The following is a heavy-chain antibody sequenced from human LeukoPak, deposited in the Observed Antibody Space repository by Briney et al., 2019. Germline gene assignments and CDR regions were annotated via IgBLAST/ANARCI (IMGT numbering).Heavy chain of an antibody. V-gene: IGHV3-72*01. Sequence: PGGSLRLSCEVSGFAVSDHYMVWVRQAPGRGLEWVGRIKDERNSDTTDYVASVEGRFTISRDDSSNSVYLQMNSLKTEDTGMYYCTRRRTGMGAAGIDYWGQGTLVTVST. CDR2: IKDERNSDTT. D-gene: IGHD6-13*01. CDR1: GFAVSDHY. CDR3: TRRRTGMGAAGIDY. J-gene: IGHJ4*02.